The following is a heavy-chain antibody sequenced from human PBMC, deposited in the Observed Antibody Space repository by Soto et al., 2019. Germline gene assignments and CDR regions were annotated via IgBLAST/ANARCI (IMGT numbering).Heavy chain of an antibody. D-gene: IGHD4-4*01. CDR2: INPNSGGT. J-gene: IGHJ6*02. CDR1: GYTFTGYY. Sequence: ASVKVSCKASGYTFTGYYMHWVRQAPGQGLEWMGWINPNSGGTNYAQKFQGRVTMTRDTSISTAYMELSRLRSDDTAVYYCARVDYSNYRYYFYGMDVWGQGTTVTVSS. V-gene: IGHV1-2*02. CDR3: ARVDYSNYRYYFYGMDV.